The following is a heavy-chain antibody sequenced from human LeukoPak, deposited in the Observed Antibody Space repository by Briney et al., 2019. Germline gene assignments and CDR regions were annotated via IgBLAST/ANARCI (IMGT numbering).Heavy chain of an antibody. V-gene: IGHV3-48*01. CDR2: ISSSSSTI. CDR3: ARDSRGYLDY. J-gene: IGHJ4*02. CDR1: GFTFSSYS. Sequence: PVGSLRLSCAASGFTFSSYSRNWVRQAPGKGLEWFSYISSSSSTIYYADSVKGRFTISRDNAKNSLYLQMNSLRAEDTAVYYCARDSRGYLDYWGQGTLVTVSS. D-gene: IGHD5-12*01.